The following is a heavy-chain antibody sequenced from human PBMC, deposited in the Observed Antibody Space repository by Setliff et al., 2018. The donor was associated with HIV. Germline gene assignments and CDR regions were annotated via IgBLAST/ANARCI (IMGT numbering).Heavy chain of an antibody. D-gene: IGHD1-26*01. CDR2: IRSKAYGGTT. CDR3: TRQWELRLCDY. V-gene: IGHV3-49*04. CDR1: GFTFGDHA. Sequence: PGVSLRLSCTASGFTFGDHAMSWVRQAPGRGLEWVGFIRSKAYGGTTEYAASVKGRFTISRDDSKSIAYLQMNSLKTEDTAVYYCTRQWELRLCDYWGQGTLVTVSS. J-gene: IGHJ4*02.